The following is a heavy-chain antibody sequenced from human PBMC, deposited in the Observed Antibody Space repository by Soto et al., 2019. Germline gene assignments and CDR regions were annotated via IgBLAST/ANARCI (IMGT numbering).Heavy chain of an antibody. V-gene: IGHV3-30-3*01. D-gene: IGHD1-20*01. Sequence: GGSLRLSCAASGFTFSSYAMHWVRQAPGKGLEWVAVISYDGSNKYYAASVKGRFTISRDNSKNTLYLQMNSLRAEDTAVYYCARYKYPYGMDVWGQGTTVTVSS. CDR3: ARYKYPYGMDV. J-gene: IGHJ6*02. CDR1: GFTFSSYA. CDR2: ISYDGSNK.